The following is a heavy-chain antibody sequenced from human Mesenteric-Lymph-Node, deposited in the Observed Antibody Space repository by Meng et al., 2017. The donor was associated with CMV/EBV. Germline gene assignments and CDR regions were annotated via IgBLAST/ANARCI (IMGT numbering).Heavy chain of an antibody. CDR1: GFTFSSYS. CDR3: ASGTAREGP. CDR2: ISSSSSTI. D-gene: IGHD6-13*01. J-gene: IGHJ5*02. V-gene: IGHV3-48*04. Sequence: GGSLRLSCAASGFTFSSYSMNWVRQAPGKGLEWVSHISSSSSTIYYADFVEGRFAISRDNAKNSLYLQMNSLRAEDTAVYYCASGTAREGPWGQGTLVTVSS.